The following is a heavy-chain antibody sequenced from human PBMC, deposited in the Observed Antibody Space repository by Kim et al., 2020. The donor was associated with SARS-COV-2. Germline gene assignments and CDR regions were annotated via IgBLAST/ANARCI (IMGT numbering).Heavy chain of an antibody. CDR2: ISGNSGST. CDR3: AKSRAGGYYGSGTYGVSDF. CDR1: GFTFSNYA. V-gene: IGHV3-23*01. J-gene: IGHJ4*02. D-gene: IGHD3-10*01. Sequence: GGSLRLSCAASGFTFSNYAMNWVRQAPGKGLEWVSSISGNSGSTYYADSVKGRFTISRDNPKNTLYLQMNSLRAEDTAVYYCAKSRAGGYYGSGTYGVSDFWGQGTLVPVSS.